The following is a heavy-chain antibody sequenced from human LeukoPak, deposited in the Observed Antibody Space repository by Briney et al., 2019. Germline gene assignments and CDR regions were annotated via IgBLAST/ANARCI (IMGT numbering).Heavy chain of an antibody. D-gene: IGHD4-11*01. CDR3: ARHHSNFLSRWFDP. CDR1: GGFISSSSYY. Sequence: SETLSLTCTVSGGFISSSSYYWGWIRQPPGKGLEWIGSIYYSGSTYYNPSLKSRVTISVDTSKNQFSLKLSSVTAADTAVYYCARHHSNFLSRWFDPWGQGTLVTVSS. V-gene: IGHV4-39*01. CDR2: IYYSGST. J-gene: IGHJ5*02.